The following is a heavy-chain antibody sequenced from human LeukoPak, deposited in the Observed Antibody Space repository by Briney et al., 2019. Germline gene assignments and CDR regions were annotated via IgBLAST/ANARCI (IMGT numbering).Heavy chain of an antibody. J-gene: IGHJ4*02. V-gene: IGHV3-7*01. CDR3: ASGFLQWLY. Sequence: GGSLRLSCAASGFTFGGYWMSWVRQAPGRGLEWVANINPDGSIKYYVDSIKGRFTISRDNAKNTLYLQMNSLRAEDTAVYYCASGFLQWLYWGQGTLVTVSS. CDR2: INPDGSIK. CDR1: GFTFGGYW. D-gene: IGHD3-3*01.